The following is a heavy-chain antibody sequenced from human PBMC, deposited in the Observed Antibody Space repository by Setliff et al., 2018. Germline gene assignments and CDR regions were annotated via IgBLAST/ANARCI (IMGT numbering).Heavy chain of an antibody. J-gene: IGHJ3*02. D-gene: IGHD3-22*01. CDR3: ARGGEGGYDSCGYYYGMDAFDI. Sequence: KPSETLSLTCPVSGGSISSYYWSWIRQPPGKGLECIGYIYYSGSTNYNPSLKSRVTISLDTSKNQFSLKLSSVTAAATAVYYCARGGEGGYDSCGYYYGMDAFDIWGQGTRVTVSS. CDR2: IYYSGST. V-gene: IGHV4-59*01. CDR1: GGSISSYY.